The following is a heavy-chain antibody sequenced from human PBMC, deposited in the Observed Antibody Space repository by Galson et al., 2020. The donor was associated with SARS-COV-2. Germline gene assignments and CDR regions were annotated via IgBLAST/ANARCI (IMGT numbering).Heavy chain of an antibody. CDR3: GRRRASGSYRGGGSFDI. V-gene: IGHV4-39*01. D-gene: IGHD1-26*01. CDR1: GGSISSSNSY. CDR2: IYYRGTT. Sequence: SETLSLTCTVSGGSISSSNSYWGWIRPPPGKGLEWIGNIYYRGTTYYNPSLRRRFTLSVDTSMGQFSLKLTSVTAADTAVYCCGRRRASGSYRGGGSFDIWGQGTMITVSS. J-gene: IGHJ3*02.